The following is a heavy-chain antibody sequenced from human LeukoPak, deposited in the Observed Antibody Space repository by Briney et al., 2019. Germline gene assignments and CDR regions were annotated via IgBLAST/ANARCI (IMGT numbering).Heavy chain of an antibody. J-gene: IGHJ6*02. CDR1: GYTFTSYA. Sequence: ASVKVSCKASGYTFTSYAMHWVRQAPGQRLEWMGWINAGNGNTKYSQKLQGRVTITRDTSASTAYMELSSLRSEDTAVYYCAISSTSCYHDYYYYYGMDVWGQGTTVTVSS. CDR2: INAGNGNT. D-gene: IGHD2-2*01. CDR3: AISSTSCYHDYYYYYGMDV. V-gene: IGHV1-3*01.